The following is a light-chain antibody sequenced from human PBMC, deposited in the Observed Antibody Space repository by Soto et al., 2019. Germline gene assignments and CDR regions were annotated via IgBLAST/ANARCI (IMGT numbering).Light chain of an antibody. Sequence: QSALTQPASVSGSPGQSITISCTGTSSDVGSYNSVSWCQQYPGKAPKLVIYEVSRWPSGVSDRFSGSKSGSTASLTISGLQAEDEADYYCCSYAGSDTWAFGGGTKLTVL. CDR3: CSYAGSDTWA. CDR2: EVS. J-gene: IGLJ3*02. CDR1: SSDVGSYNS. V-gene: IGLV2-23*02.